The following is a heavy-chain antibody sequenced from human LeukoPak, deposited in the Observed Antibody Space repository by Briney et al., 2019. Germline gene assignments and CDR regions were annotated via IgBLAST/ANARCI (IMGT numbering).Heavy chain of an antibody. Sequence: GGSLRLSCAASGFTFSNYGMHWVRQAPGKGLEWVAVISYDESDKYYADSVKGRFTISRDNSKNTLYLQMNSLRPEDTAVYYCARGVVAATNAAYYGMDVWGQGTTVTVSS. D-gene: IGHD2-15*01. J-gene: IGHJ6*02. V-gene: IGHV3-30*03. CDR2: ISYDESDK. CDR1: GFTFSNYG. CDR3: ARGVVAATNAAYYGMDV.